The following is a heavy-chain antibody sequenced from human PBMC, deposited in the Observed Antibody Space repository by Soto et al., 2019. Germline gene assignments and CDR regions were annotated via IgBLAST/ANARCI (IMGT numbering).Heavy chain of an antibody. J-gene: IGHJ4*02. V-gene: IGHV1-46*03. CDR3: ARYLTSGDS. CDR2: INPTGGST. Sequence: QVQLVQSGAEVKKPGASVRVSCQASGYIFTNFYIHWVRQAPGQGLEWMAIINPTGGSTNYAQQFQRRVTVTFDTSTSTVFMVLNSPKYGDTSVYYCARYLTSGDSWGQGTLVIVSS. CDR1: GYIFTNFY.